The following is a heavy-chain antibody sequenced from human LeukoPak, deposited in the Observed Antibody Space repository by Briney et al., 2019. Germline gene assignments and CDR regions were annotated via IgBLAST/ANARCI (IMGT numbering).Heavy chain of an antibody. CDR2: INYSGST. Sequence: SETLSLTCAVYGGSFSGYYWSWIRQPPGKGLEWIGKINYSGSTNYTPSLKSRLTISVDTSKNQSSLKVSSVTAADTAVYYCARDKIGGINFDYWGQGTLITVSA. CDR3: ARDKIGGINFDY. J-gene: IGHJ4*02. CDR1: GGSFSGYY. D-gene: IGHD2/OR15-2a*01. V-gene: IGHV4-34*01.